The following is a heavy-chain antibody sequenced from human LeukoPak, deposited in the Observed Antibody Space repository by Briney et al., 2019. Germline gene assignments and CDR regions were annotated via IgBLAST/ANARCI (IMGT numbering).Heavy chain of an antibody. D-gene: IGHD6-13*01. Sequence: PGGSLRLSCEASGFIFSKYCMSWVRQAPGKGPEWVANMKQDGSEKFYMDSVKGRFTISRDNYKNTLFLQMNRLTAEDTAVYYCAEHSSAWYGSNYFDYWGQGTLITVSS. CDR1: GFIFSKYC. CDR3: AEHSSAWYGSNYFDY. J-gene: IGHJ4*02. V-gene: IGHV3-7*03. CDR2: MKQDGSEK.